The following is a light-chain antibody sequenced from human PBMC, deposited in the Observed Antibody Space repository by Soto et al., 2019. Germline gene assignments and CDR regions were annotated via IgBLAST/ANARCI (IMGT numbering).Light chain of an antibody. CDR1: QTISTY. CDR2: DAS. J-gene: IGKJ2*01. CDR3: QQSDSTPYT. Sequence: DIQMTQSPSSLSASVGDRVTITCRASQTISTYLNWYQLKPGKAPRLLIYDASSLLSGVPSRFSGSGSGTDFTLTIASLQPEDCSTYYCQQSDSTPYTFGQGTKVEI. V-gene: IGKV1-39*01.